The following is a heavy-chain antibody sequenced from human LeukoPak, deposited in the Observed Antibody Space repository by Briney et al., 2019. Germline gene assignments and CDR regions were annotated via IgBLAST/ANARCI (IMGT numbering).Heavy chain of an antibody. Sequence: PGGSLRLSCAASGFTFSDYYMNWVRQAPGKGLEWFSVISGGGGSTYYADSVKGRFTISRDNYRSTLSVQMNGLRAEDTAIYYCAKANSPKYCSGSSCFYGMDVWGKGTTVTVSS. J-gene: IGHJ6*04. V-gene: IGHV3-23*01. D-gene: IGHD2-15*01. CDR3: AKANSPKYCSGSSCFYGMDV. CDR1: GFTFSDYY. CDR2: ISGGGGST.